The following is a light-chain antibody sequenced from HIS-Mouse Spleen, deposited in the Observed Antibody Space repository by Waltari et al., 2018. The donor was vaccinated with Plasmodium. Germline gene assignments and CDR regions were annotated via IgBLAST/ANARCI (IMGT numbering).Light chain of an antibody. J-gene: IGKJ3*01. CDR3: QQYNNWSFT. CDR2: GAS. Sequence: EIVMTQSPATLSVCPGERATLSCRASQSVSSTFAWYQQKPGQAPRLLSYGASTRATGIPARFSGSGSGTEFTLTISSLQSEDFAVYYCQQYNNWSFTFGPGTKVDIK. V-gene: IGKV3-15*01. CDR1: QSVSST.